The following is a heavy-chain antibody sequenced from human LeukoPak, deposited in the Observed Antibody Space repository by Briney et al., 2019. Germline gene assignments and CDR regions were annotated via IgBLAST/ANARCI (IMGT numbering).Heavy chain of an antibody. CDR1: GFTVSSNY. CDR2: INQDGSEK. D-gene: IGHD3-3*01. CDR3: ARDRNADFWSGYYTNYFDY. V-gene: IGHV3-7*01. J-gene: IGHJ4*02. Sequence: GGSLRLSCAASGFTVSSNYMSWVRQAPGKGLQWVATINQDGSEKYYVDSVKGRFTISRDNAKNSLYLQMNSLRAEDTAVYFCARDRNADFWSGYYTNYFDYWGQGTLVTVSS.